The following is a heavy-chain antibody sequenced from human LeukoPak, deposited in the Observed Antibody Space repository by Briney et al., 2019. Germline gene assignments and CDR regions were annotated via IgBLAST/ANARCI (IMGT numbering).Heavy chain of an antibody. D-gene: IGHD1-7*01. J-gene: IGHJ3*01. CDR1: GGSVSSGSYY. CDR2: IYYSGST. CDR3: ARVPGGGTAAN. Sequence: SETLSLTCTVSGGSVSSGSYYWSWIRQPPGKGLERVGYIYYSGSTNYNPSLKSRVTISVDMSKNQFSLRLSSVTTADTAVYYCARVPGGGTAANWGQGTMVTVSS. V-gene: IGHV4-61*01.